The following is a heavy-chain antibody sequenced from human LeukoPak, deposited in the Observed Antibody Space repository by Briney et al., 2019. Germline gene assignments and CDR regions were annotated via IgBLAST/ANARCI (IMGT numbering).Heavy chain of an antibody. J-gene: IGHJ5*02. CDR2: INHSGST. CDR1: GGSFSGYY. Sequence: PSETLSLTCAVYGGSFSGYYWSWIRQPPGKGLEWIGEINHSGSTNYNPSLKSRVTISVDTSKNQFSLKLSSVTAADTAVYYCATGVAATNYDSSGYYLWGQGTLVTVSS. CDR3: ATGVAATNYDSSGYYL. V-gene: IGHV4-34*01. D-gene: IGHD3-22*01.